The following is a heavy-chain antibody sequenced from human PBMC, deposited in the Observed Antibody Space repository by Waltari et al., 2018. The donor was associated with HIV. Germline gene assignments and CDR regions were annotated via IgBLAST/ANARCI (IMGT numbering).Heavy chain of an antibody. Sequence: QVQLQESGPGLVKPSQTLSLTCTVSGGSIRCADYYWCWIRQPPGEGLAWTGYIFYSGRACYSTSLKSRRTISLTASKNQFSPNLGSVTGGDTAVYYCGREGRGRRFGVEWLFGAGLDVWGQGTTVIVS. CDR2: IFYSGRA. D-gene: IGHD3-3*01. CDR3: GREGRGRRFGVEWLFGAGLDV. J-gene: IGHJ6*02. CDR1: GGSIRCADYY. V-gene: IGHV4-30-4*01.